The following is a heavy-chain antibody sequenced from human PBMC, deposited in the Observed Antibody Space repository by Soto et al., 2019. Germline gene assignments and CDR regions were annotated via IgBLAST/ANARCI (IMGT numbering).Heavy chain of an antibody. J-gene: IGHJ6*02. D-gene: IGHD2-15*01. CDR1: GGSISSGGYY. CDR3: ARAPRGGGYYYYGMDV. Sequence: PSETLSLTCTVSGGSISSGGYYWSWTRQHPGKGLEWIGYIYYSGSTYYNPSLKSRVTISVDTSKNQFSLKLSSVTAADTAVYYCARAPRGGGYYYYGMDVWGQGTTVTVSS. CDR2: IYYSGST. V-gene: IGHV4-31*03.